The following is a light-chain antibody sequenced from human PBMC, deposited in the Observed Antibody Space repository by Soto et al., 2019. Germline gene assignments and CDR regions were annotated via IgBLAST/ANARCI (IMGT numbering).Light chain of an antibody. J-gene: IGLJ1*01. CDR1: SSNIGSNY. Sequence: QSVLTQPPSASGTPGQRVTISCSGSSSNIGSNYVYWYQQLPGTAPKLPIYRNNQRPSGVPDRFSGSRSGTSASLAISGLRSEDEADYYCAAWDDSLSGLYVFGTGTKVTGL. V-gene: IGLV1-47*01. CDR3: AAWDDSLSGLYV. CDR2: RNN.